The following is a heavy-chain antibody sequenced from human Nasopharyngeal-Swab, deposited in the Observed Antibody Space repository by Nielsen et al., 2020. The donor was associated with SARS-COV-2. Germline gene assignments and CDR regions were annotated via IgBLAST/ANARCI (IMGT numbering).Heavy chain of an antibody. D-gene: IGHD6-25*01. V-gene: IGHV3-49*04. CDR2: LRSTRILGGTS. J-gene: IGHJ6*02. Sequence: GGSLRLSCAASGFTFSAYSMHWVRQAPGKGLEWVGFLRSTRILGGTSEYAASVKGRFTISRDDSNSIAYLQMNSLKSEDTGVYYCNRGYHMDVWGQGTTVTVSS. CDR1: GFTFSAYS. CDR3: NRGYHMDV.